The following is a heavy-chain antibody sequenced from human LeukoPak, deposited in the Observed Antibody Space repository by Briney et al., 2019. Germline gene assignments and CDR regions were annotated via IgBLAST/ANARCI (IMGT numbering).Heavy chain of an antibody. V-gene: IGHV1-8*01. CDR2: MNPNSGKT. CDR1: GYTFTTSD. J-gene: IGHJ4*02. D-gene: IGHD6-13*01. CDR3: ARGRPGPAGAGTYDF. Sequence: ASVTVSCTASGYTFTTSDINWVGQATGQGLEWMGWMNPNSGKTGSAQKFQGRLTITKNTSTSTAYMEVTGLKFEDTAIYYCARGRPGPAGAGTYDFWGQGTLITVSS.